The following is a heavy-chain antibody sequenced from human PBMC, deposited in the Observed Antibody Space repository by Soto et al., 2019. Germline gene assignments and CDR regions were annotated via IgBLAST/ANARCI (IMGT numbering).Heavy chain of an antibody. V-gene: IGHV4-34*01. J-gene: IGHJ6*03. D-gene: IGHD2-15*01. CDR3: ARLSAAQRTHYYYYYMDV. Sequence: LSLTCAVYGGSFSGYYWSWIRQPPGKGLEWIGEINHSGSTNYNPSLKSRVTISVDTSKNQFSLKLSSVTAADTAVYYCARLSAAQRTHYYYYYMDVWGKGTTVTVSS. CDR1: GGSFSGYY. CDR2: INHSGST.